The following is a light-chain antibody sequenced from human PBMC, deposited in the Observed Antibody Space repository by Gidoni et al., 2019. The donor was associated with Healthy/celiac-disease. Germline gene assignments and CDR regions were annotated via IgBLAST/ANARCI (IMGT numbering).Light chain of an antibody. J-gene: IGKJ4*01. CDR3: QQSYSTPPT. CDR2: AAS. V-gene: IGKV1-39*01. CDR1: QSISSY. Sequence: DIQMTQSPSSLSASVGDRVTITCRASQSISSYLNWYQQKPGEAPKLLIYAASSLQSGVPSRFSGSGSGTDFTLTISSLQPEDFATYYCQQSYSTPPTFXGXTKVEIK.